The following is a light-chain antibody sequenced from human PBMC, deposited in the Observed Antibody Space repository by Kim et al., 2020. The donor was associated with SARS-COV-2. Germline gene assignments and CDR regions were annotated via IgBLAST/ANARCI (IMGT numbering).Light chain of an antibody. CDR2: GKN. Sequence: VAVGQTVRSTCQGDSLRSDYATWYQQKPGQATILVIYGKNNRPAGIPDRFAGSSSGNTASLTITGTQAGDEADYYCNSRDSNDNVVFGGGTQLTVL. CDR3: NSRDSNDNVV. CDR1: SLRSDY. V-gene: IGLV3-19*01. J-gene: IGLJ2*01.